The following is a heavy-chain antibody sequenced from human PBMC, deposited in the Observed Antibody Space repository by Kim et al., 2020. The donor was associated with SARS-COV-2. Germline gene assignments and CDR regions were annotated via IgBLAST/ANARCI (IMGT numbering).Heavy chain of an antibody. D-gene: IGHD1-26*01. V-gene: IGHV4-34*01. J-gene: IGHJ4*02. CDR3: ARVSATYGDY. CDR1: GGSFSGYY. Sequence: SETLSLTCAVYGGSFSGYYWSWIRQPPGKGLEWIGEIYHSGSTNYNPTLKRRVTISVDTSQNQFSLKLSSVTAADTAVYYCARVSATYGDYWCQGTLVT. CDR2: IYHSGST.